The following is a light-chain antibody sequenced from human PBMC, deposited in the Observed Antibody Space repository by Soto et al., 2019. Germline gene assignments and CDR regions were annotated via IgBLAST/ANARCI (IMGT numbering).Light chain of an antibody. J-gene: IGLJ3*02. CDR1: SGHSNYA. V-gene: IGLV4-69*01. CDR3: QTWDTGIRV. Sequence: QSVLTQSPSASASLGASVKLTCNLSSGHSNYAIAWHQQQPEKGPRYLMKLNSDGSHSKGDGVPDRFSGSSSGAERYLTISSLQSEDEADYYCQTWDTGIRVFGGGTQLTVL. CDR2: LNSDGSH.